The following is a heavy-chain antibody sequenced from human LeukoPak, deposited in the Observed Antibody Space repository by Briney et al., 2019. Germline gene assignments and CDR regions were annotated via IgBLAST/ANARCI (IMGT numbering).Heavy chain of an antibody. V-gene: IGHV3-49*04. CDR1: GINFGDYA. Sequence: PGRSLRLSCTASGINFGDYAMSWVRQAPGKGLEWVGLIRSKAYGETTEYAASVKGRFTISRDDSKSMAYLQMNSLKTEDTAVYYCIANYYDSSGYPIAYYFDYWGQGTLVTVSS. CDR2: IRSKAYGETT. J-gene: IGHJ4*02. D-gene: IGHD3-22*01. CDR3: IANYYDSSGYPIAYYFDY.